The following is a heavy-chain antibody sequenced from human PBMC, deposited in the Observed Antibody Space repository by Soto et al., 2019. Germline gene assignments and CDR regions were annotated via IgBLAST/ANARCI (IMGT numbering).Heavy chain of an antibody. CDR3: ARGRISYCSGGSCHQYYYYYGMDV. D-gene: IGHD2-15*01. CDR1: GYTFTSYA. Sequence: QVQLVQSGAEVKKPGASVKVSCKASGYTFTSYAMHWVRQAPGQRLEWMGWINAGNGNTKYSQKFQGRVTITRETAASTDYMELSSLRSEETAMYYCARGRISYCSGGSCHQYYYYYGMDVWGQGTTVTVSS. J-gene: IGHJ6*02. CDR2: INAGNGNT. V-gene: IGHV1-3*01.